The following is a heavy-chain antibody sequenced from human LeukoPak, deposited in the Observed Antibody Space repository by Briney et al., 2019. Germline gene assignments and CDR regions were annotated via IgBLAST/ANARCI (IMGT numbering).Heavy chain of an antibody. V-gene: IGHV4-59*01. J-gene: IGHJ3*02. CDR3: ARDLLYDSSGCAFDI. D-gene: IGHD3-22*01. Sequence: SETLSLTCTVSGGSISSYYWSWIRQPPGKGLEWIGYIYYSGSTNYNPSLKGRVTISVDTSKNQFSLKLSSVTAADTAVYYCARDLLYDSSGCAFDIWGQGTMVTVSS. CDR1: GGSISSYY. CDR2: IYYSGST.